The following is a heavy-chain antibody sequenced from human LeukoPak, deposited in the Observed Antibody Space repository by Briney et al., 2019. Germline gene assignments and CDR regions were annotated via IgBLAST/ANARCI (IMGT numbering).Heavy chain of an antibody. D-gene: IGHD3-10*01. CDR2: ISSSGSTI. V-gene: IGHV3-48*03. CDR3: ALGEFKNPIDY. J-gene: IGHJ4*02. CDR1: GFTFSSYE. Sequence: GGSLRLSCAASGFTFSSYEMNWVRQAPGKGLEWVSYISSSGSTIYYADSVKGRFTISRDNAKNSLYLQMNSLRAEDTAVYYCALGEFKNPIDYWGQGTLVTVSS.